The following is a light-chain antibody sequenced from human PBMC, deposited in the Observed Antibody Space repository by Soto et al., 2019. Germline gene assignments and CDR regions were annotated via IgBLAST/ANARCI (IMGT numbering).Light chain of an antibody. CDR3: MQALQTPLT. CDR1: QSLLHSNGYNY. CDR2: LGS. J-gene: IGKJ4*01. Sequence: DIVMTQSPLSLPVTPGEPASLSCRSSQSLLHSNGYNYLDWYLQKPGQSPQLLIYLGSYRASGVPDRFSGSGSGTDFTLKISRVEAEDVGVYYCMQALQTPLTFGGGTKVEIK. V-gene: IGKV2-28*01.